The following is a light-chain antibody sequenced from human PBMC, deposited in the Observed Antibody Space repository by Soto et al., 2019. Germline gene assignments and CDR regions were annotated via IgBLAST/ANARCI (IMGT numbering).Light chain of an antibody. CDR2: HVS. CDR3: CTDAGTYKV. J-gene: IGLJ1*01. Sequence: QSALTQPRSVSGSPGQSVTISCTGTSSDIGAYNYVSWYQQHPDKAPKLMIYHVSNRPSGVPDRFSGSKSGNAASLTISGLQAEDEADYYCCTDAGTYKVFGTGTKLTVL. CDR1: SSDIGAYNY. V-gene: IGLV2-11*01.